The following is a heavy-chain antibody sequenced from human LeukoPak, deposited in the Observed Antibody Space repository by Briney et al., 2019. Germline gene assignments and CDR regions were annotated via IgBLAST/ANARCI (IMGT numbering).Heavy chain of an antibody. CDR1: GYTFTSYY. Sequence: GASVKVSCKASGYTFTSYYMHWVRQATGQGLEWMGWMNPNSGNTGYAQKFQGRVTMTRNTSISTAYMELSSLRSEDTAVYYCAIKPFPLLWFGELQSAYTDWRFDPWGQGTLVTVSS. J-gene: IGHJ5*02. CDR3: AIKPFPLLWFGELQSAYTDWRFDP. D-gene: IGHD3-10*01. CDR2: MNPNSGNT. V-gene: IGHV1-8*02.